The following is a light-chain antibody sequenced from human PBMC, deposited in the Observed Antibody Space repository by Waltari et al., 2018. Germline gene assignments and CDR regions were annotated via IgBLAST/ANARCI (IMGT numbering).Light chain of an antibody. CDR2: WAS. CDR3: QQYYSTLV. J-gene: IGKJ2*01. V-gene: IGKV4-1*01. CDR1: QSLLYSSNNKNY. Sequence: DIVMTQSPDSLAVSLGERATSKCKSSQSLLYSSNNKNYLAWYQQKPGQPPKLLIYWASTRESGVPDRFSGSGSGTDFTLTISSLQAEDVAIYYCQQYYSTLVFGQGTKLEIK.